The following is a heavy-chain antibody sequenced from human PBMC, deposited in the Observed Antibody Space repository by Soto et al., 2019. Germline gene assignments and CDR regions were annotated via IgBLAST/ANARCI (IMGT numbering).Heavy chain of an antibody. CDR1: GFTLSSYS. V-gene: IGHV3-21*01. CDR3: ARDWGCGGTCDY. CDR2: ISSSSSYI. J-gene: IGHJ4*02. Sequence: EVQLVESGGGLVKPGGSLRLSCAASGFTLSSYSMNWVRQAPGKGLEWVSSISSSSSYIYYADSVKGRFTISRDNDKNSLYLQMNSLRSEDTAVDYCARDWGCGGTCDYWGQGTLVPVSS. D-gene: IGHD3-16*01.